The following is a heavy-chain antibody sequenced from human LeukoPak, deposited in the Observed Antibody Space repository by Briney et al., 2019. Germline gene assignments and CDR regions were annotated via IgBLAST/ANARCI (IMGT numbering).Heavy chain of an antibody. CDR2: ISGSGGST. D-gene: IGHD1-14*01. J-gene: IGHJ4*02. V-gene: IGHV3-23*01. CDR3: ARREVYFDY. CDR1: AFTFSSYA. Sequence: GGSLRLSCAASAFTFSSYAMSWVRQAPGKGLEWVSAISGSGGSTCYADSVKGRFTISRDNSKNTLYLQMNSLRAEDTAVYYCARREVYFDYWGQGTLVTVSS.